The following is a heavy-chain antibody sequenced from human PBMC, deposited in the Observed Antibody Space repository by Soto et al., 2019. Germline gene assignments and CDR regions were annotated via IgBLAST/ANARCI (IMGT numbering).Heavy chain of an antibody. J-gene: IGHJ6*02. CDR2: ISGPGSNT. Sequence: GGSLRLSCAATGLIFSAYAMSWVRQAPGKGLEWVSAISGPGSNTYYADSVKGRFTISRDNSKNTLYLQMESLRAEDTAVYYCAKGSGHAYYYYGMDVWGQGTTVTVSS. V-gene: IGHV3-23*01. D-gene: IGHD6-19*01. CDR1: GLIFSAYA. CDR3: AKGSGHAYYYYGMDV.